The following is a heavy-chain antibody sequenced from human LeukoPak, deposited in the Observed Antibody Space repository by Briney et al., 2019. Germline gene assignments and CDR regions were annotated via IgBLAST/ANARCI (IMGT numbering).Heavy chain of an antibody. Sequence: ASVKVSCKASGYTFTSYYMHWVRQAPGQGLEWMGIINPSGGSTSYAQKFQGRVTMTRDTSTSTVYMELSSLRSEDTAVYYCARDWRPLGNIVVVVAATDRYRFDPWGQGTLVTVSS. D-gene: IGHD2-15*01. J-gene: IGHJ5*02. V-gene: IGHV1-46*01. CDR1: GYTFTSYY. CDR2: INPSGGST. CDR3: ARDWRPLGNIVVVVAATDRYRFDP.